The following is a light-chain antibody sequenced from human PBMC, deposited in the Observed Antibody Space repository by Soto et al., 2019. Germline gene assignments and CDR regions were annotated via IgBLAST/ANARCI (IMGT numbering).Light chain of an antibody. CDR1: QSISSY. V-gene: IGKV1-39*01. CDR2: AAS. Sequence: DIQMTQSPSSLSASVGDRVTITFRASQSISSYLNWYQQKPGKAPKLLIYAASSLQSGVPSRFSGSGSSKYFTLTISSLQPEDFGTYYCQQSYSTQRTVGQGTKVDIK. J-gene: IGKJ1*01. CDR3: QQSYSTQRT.